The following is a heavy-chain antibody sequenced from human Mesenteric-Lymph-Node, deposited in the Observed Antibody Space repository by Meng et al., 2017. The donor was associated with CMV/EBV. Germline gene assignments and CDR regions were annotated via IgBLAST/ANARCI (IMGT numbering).Heavy chain of an antibody. J-gene: IGHJ4*02. CDR2: IYYSGST. V-gene: IGHV4-39*01. CDR1: GGSISSSSYY. CDR3: ARRGYSSGWLDY. D-gene: IGHD6-19*01. Sequence: LSCTVSGGSISSSSYYWGWIRQPPGKGLEWIGSIYYSGSTYYNPSLKSRVTISVDTSKNQFSLKLSSVTAADTAVYYCARRGYSSGWLDYWGQGTLVTVSS.